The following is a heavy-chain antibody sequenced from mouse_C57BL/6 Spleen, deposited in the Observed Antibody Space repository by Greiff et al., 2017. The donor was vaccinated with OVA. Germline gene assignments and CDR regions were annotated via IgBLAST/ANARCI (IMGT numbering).Heavy chain of an antibody. CDR1: GYTFTDYT. CDR3: SRGDDYYLGDFDY. V-gene: IGHV1-78*01. D-gene: IGHD2-3*01. J-gene: IGHJ2*01. CDR2: IYPSDGST. Sequence: QVQLMESDAELVKPGASVKISCKVSGYTFTDYTIPWMKQRPEKGLEWIGYIYPSDGSTNYNEKFKGRSTLSADKSSSTAYMQLNSLTSEDSAVYFCSRGDDYYLGDFDYWGQGTTLTVSS.